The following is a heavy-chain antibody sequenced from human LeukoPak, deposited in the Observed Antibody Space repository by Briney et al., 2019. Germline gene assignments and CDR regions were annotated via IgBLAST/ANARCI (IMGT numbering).Heavy chain of an antibody. Sequence: PGGSLRLSCAASGFTFSSYGMHWVRQAPGKGLGWVAVIWYDGSNKYYADSVKGRFTISRDNSKNTLYLQMNSLRAEDTAVYYCARDGTQGFGELNYFDYWGQGTLVTVSS. CDR2: IWYDGSNK. J-gene: IGHJ4*02. D-gene: IGHD3-10*01. CDR3: ARDGTQGFGELNYFDY. V-gene: IGHV3-33*01. CDR1: GFTFSSYG.